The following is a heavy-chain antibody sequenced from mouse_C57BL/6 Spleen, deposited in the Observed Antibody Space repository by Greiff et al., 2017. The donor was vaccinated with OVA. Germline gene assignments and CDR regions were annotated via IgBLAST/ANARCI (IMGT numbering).Heavy chain of an antibody. V-gene: IGHV1-22*01. Sequence: VQLQQSGPELVKPGASVKMSCKASGYTFTDYNMHWVKQSHGKSLEWIGYINPNNGGTSYNQKFKGKATLTVNKSSSTAYMELRSLTSEDSAVYYCARAFYYYGSSSYYAMDYWGQGTSVTVSS. CDR3: ARAFYYYGSSSYYAMDY. CDR1: GYTFTDYN. J-gene: IGHJ4*01. CDR2: INPNNGGT. D-gene: IGHD1-1*01.